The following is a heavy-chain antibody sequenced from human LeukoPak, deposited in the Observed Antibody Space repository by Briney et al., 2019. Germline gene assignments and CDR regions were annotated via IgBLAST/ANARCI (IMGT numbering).Heavy chain of an antibody. V-gene: IGHV4-4*07. J-gene: IGHJ4*02. CDR2: IHTSGTT. CDR3: ARGVGYGSGSYYPDY. CDR1: GDSMYSHY. Sequence: SETLSLTCSVSGDSMYSHYWSFIRQAAGTGLEWIGRIHTSGTTYYNPSLKSRVTISVDTSKNQFSLKLSSVTAADTAVYYCARGVGYGSGSYYPDYWGQGTLVTVSS. D-gene: IGHD3-10*01.